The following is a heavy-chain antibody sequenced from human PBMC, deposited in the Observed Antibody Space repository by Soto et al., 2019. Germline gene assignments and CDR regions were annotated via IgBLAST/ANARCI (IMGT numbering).Heavy chain of an antibody. V-gene: IGHV3-30-3*01. CDR2: ISYDGSNK. CDR3: ARGALRYFDWPSSYYFDY. D-gene: IGHD3-9*01. CDR1: GFTFSSYA. Sequence: PGGSLRLSCAASGFTFSSYAMHWVRQAPGKGLEWVAVISYDGSNKYYADSVKGRFTISRDNSKNTLYLQMNSLRAEDTAVYYCARGALRYFDWPSSYYFDYWGQGTLVTVSS. J-gene: IGHJ4*02.